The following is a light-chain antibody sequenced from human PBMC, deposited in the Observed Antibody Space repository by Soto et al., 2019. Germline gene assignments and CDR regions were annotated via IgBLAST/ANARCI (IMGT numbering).Light chain of an antibody. V-gene: IGLV2-11*01. CDR2: DVS. CDR3: CSYAGSYTFYV. Sequence: QSVLTQPRSVSGSPGQSVTISCTGTSSDVGGYNYVSWYQQHPGKAPRLMIYDVSKRPSGVPDRFSGSKSGNTASLTISGFQAEDDADYYCCSYAGSYTFYVFGIGTKVTVL. J-gene: IGLJ1*01. CDR1: SSDVGGYNY.